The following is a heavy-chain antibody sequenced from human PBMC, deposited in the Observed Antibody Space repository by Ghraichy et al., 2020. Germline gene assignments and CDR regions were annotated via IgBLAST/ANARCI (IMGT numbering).Heavy chain of an antibody. J-gene: IGHJ4*02. CDR2: IYNSGST. CDR3: VSANRAVRYFDY. D-gene: IGHD1-14*01. Sequence: ETLSLTCTVSGDSASDYYWTWIRQPAGKGLEWIGRIYNSGSTAYNPSLKSRVTLSGDTFKNQFSLILSSVTAADTGVYYCVSANRAVRYFDYWGRGVPVTVSS. CDR1: GDSASDYY. V-gene: IGHV4-4*07.